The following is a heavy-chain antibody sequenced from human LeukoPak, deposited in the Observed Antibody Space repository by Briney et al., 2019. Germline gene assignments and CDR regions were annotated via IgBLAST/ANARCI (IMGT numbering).Heavy chain of an antibody. CDR1: GFTFSSYG. CDR2: IRYDGSNK. J-gene: IGHJ4*02. CDR3: AKDCSSTSCFWGY. Sequence: GGSLRLSCAASGFTFSSYGMHWVRQAPGKGLEWVAFIRYDGSNKYYADSVKGRFTISRDNSKNTLYLQMNSLRAEDTAVYYCAKDCSSTSCFWGYWGQGTLVAVSS. V-gene: IGHV3-30*02. D-gene: IGHD2-2*01.